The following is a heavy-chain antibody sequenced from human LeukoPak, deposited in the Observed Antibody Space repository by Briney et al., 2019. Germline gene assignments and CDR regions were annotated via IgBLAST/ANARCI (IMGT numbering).Heavy chain of an antibody. V-gene: IGHV4-59*01. Sequence: SETLSLTCTVSGGSISSYYCSWIRQPPGKGLEWIGYIYYSGSTNYNPSLKSRVTISVDTSKNQFSLKLSSVTAADTAVYYCARVIAARRDNWFDPWGQGTLVTVSS. CDR1: GGSISSYY. CDR3: ARVIAARRDNWFDP. J-gene: IGHJ5*02. CDR2: IYYSGST. D-gene: IGHD6-6*01.